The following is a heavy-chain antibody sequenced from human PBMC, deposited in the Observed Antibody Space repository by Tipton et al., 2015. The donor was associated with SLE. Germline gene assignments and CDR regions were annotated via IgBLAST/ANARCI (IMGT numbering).Heavy chain of an antibody. D-gene: IGHD6-13*01. CDR2: IHLTGST. Sequence: TLSLTCDVYGGSFSDYWWTWIRQSPGKGLEWIGEIHLTGSTNYNPSLKSRVTISVDTSKNQFSLKLSSVTAADTAVYYCARSAGYGSSWAHFDYWGQGTLVTVSS. CDR1: GGSFSDYW. V-gene: IGHV4-34*01. CDR3: ARSAGYGSSWAHFDY. J-gene: IGHJ4*02.